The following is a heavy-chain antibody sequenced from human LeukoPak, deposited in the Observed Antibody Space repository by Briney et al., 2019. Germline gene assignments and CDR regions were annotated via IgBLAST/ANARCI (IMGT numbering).Heavy chain of an antibody. Sequence: GSLRLSCAASGFTFSSYSMNWVRQAPGKGLEWVSSISSSSSYIYYADSVKGRFTISRDNAKNSLYLQMNSLRAEDTAVYYCARVRSDYGDSSDYWGQGTLVTVSS. CDR2: ISSSSSYI. J-gene: IGHJ4*02. V-gene: IGHV3-21*01. CDR3: ARVRSDYGDSSDY. CDR1: GFTFSSYS. D-gene: IGHD4-17*01.